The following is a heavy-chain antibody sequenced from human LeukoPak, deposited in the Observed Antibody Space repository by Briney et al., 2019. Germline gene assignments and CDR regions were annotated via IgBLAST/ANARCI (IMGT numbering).Heavy chain of an antibody. CDR1: GFTFSSYA. J-gene: IGHJ4*02. CDR3: ARDYLG. CDR2: ISYDGSNK. D-gene: IGHD3-16*02. Sequence: GGSLRLSCAASGFTFSSYAMHWVRQAPGKGLEWVAVISYDGSNKYYADSVKGRFTISRDNSKNTLYLQMNSLRAEDTAVYYCARDYLGWGQGTLVTVSS. V-gene: IGHV3-30*04.